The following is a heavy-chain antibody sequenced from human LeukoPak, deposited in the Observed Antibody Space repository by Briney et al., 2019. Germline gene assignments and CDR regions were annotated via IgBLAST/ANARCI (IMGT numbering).Heavy chain of an antibody. D-gene: IGHD5-24*01. CDR2: IYYSGST. Sequence: SETLSLTCTVSGGSISSGGYYWSWIRQHPGKGLEWIGYIYYSGSTYYNPSLKSRVTISVDTSKNQFSLKLSSVTAADTAVYYCASVVIEMATTGDYFDYWGQGTLVTVSS. V-gene: IGHV4-31*03. CDR1: GGSISSGGYY. J-gene: IGHJ4*02. CDR3: ASVVIEMATTGDYFDY.